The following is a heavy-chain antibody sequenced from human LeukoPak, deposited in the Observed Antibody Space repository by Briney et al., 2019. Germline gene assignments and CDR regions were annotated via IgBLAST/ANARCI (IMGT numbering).Heavy chain of an antibody. CDR2: IIPIFGTA. CDR3: ARRPNWWGPTYFDC. CDR1: GGTLSSYA. J-gene: IGHJ4*02. V-gene: IGHV1-69*05. Sequence: SVKVSCKASGGTLSSYAISWVRQAPGQGLEWMGGIIPIFGTANYAQKFQGRVTITTDESTSTAYMELSSLRSEDTAVYYCARRPNWWGPTYFDCWGQGTLVTVSS. D-gene: IGHD2-8*02.